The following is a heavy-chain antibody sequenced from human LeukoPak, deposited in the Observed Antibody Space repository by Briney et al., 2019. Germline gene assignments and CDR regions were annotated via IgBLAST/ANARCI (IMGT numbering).Heavy chain of an antibody. J-gene: IGHJ6*02. V-gene: IGHV3-64*01. CDR2: ISTSGGST. Sequence: PGGSLRLSCAASGFTFSRYAMHWVRQAPGKGLQFVSAISTSGGSTSYANSVGGRFTISRDNSKNTLHLQMGSLRAEDMAVYYCARDDGGYGSGSHYYFYSMDVWGQGTTVSVSS. CDR1: GFTFSRYA. D-gene: IGHD3-10*01. CDR3: ARDDGGYGSGSHYYFYSMDV.